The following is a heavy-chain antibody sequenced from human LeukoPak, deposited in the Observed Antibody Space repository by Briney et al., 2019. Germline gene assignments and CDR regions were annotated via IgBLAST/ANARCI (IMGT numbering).Heavy chain of an antibody. Sequence: SVKVSCKASGGTFSSYAISWVRQAPGQGLEWMGRIIPIFGAANYAQKFQGRVTITADESTSTAYMELSSLRSEDTAVYYCARNYDILTGYRGYYYMDVWGKGTTVTVSS. J-gene: IGHJ6*03. CDR2: IIPIFGAA. D-gene: IGHD3-9*01. V-gene: IGHV1-69*13. CDR3: ARNYDILTGYRGYYYMDV. CDR1: GGTFSSYA.